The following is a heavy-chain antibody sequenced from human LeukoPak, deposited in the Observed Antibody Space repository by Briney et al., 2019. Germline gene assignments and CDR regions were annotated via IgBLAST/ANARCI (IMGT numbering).Heavy chain of an antibody. V-gene: IGHV3-11*01. CDR1: GFTFSDYY. D-gene: IGHD1/OR15-1a*01. CDR2: ISSSGSTI. Sequence: GGSLRLSCAASGFTFSDYYMSWIRQAPGKGLEWVSYISSSGSTIYYADSVKGRFTISRDNAKNSLYLQMNSLRAEDTAVYYCAKAGTTTISYFDYWGQGTLVTVSS. J-gene: IGHJ4*02. CDR3: AKAGTTTISYFDY.